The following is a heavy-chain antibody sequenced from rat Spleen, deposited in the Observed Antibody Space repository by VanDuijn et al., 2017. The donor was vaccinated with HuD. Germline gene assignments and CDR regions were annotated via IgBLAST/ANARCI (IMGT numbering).Heavy chain of an antibody. CDR2: ISPSGGST. CDR3: ARRGTMDA. Sequence: EVQLMESGGGLVQPGRSLKLSCVASGFTFNNYWMTWIRQAPGKGLEWIASISPSGGSTYYRDSVKGRFTVSRDNAKSTLYLQMDSLRSEDTATYYCARRGTMDAWGQGASVTVSS. D-gene: IGHD1-11*01. V-gene: IGHV5-31*01. CDR1: GFTFNNYW. J-gene: IGHJ4*01.